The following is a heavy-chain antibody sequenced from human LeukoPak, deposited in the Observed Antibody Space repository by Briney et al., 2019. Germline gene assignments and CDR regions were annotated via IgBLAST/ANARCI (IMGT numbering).Heavy chain of an antibody. CDR1: GGSISDFY. Sequence: SGPTLVNPSETLSLTCTVSGGSISDFYWSWIRQPAGKGLEWIGRIYISGNTNYNPSLKSRVTMSLDTSKNHFSPRLSSVTAADTAVYYCARNAGDYWGQGTLVTVSS. V-gene: IGHV4-4*07. CDR2: IYISGNT. J-gene: IGHJ4*02. D-gene: IGHD1-1*01. CDR3: ARNAGDY.